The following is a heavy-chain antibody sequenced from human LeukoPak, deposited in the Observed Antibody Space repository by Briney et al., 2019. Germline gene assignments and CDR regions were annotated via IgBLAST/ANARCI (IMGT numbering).Heavy chain of an antibody. Sequence: ASVKVSCKASGYTFTGYYMHWVRQAPGQGLEWMGWINPNSGGTNYAQKFQGRVTMTRDTSISTAYMELSRLRSDDTAVYYCAKTLYYDSSGPFDYWGQGTLVTVSS. V-gene: IGHV1-2*02. D-gene: IGHD3-22*01. CDR1: GYTFTGYY. CDR2: INPNSGGT. J-gene: IGHJ4*02. CDR3: AKTLYYDSSGPFDY.